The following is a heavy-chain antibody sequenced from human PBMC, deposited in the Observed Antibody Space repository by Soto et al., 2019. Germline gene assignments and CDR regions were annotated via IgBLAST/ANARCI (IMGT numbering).Heavy chain of an antibody. D-gene: IGHD6-13*01. CDR1: GFTFSSYA. CDR2: ISYDGSNK. Sequence: VGSLRLSCAASGFTFSSYAMHWVRQAPGKGLEWVAVISYDGSNKYYADSVKGRFTISRDNSKNTLYLQMNSLRAEDTAVYYCARSSSWLFDYWGQGTLVTVSS. CDR3: ARSSSWLFDY. J-gene: IGHJ4*02. V-gene: IGHV3-30-3*01.